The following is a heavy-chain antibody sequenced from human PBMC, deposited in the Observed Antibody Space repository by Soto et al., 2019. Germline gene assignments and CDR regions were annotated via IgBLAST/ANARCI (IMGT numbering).Heavy chain of an antibody. CDR1: GFPFSSYV. J-gene: IGHJ4*02. D-gene: IGHD5-12*01. Sequence: PGGSLRLSCAASGFPFSSYVMSWVRQARGKALEYVSAISSDGGSTYYADSVKCRFTISRDNSKNTLYLQMGSLRAEDMAVYFCAREGDGYDGGLDYWGQGTLVTVSS. CDR2: ISSDGGST. CDR3: AREGDGYDGGLDY. V-gene: IGHV3-64*02.